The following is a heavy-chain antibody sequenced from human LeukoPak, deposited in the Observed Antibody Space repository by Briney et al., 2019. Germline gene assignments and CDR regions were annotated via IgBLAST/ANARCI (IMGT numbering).Heavy chain of an antibody. CDR1: GGSFSGYY. CDR3: ARATWLPVGLYYYDSSGYYYYFDY. V-gene: IGHV4-34*01. D-gene: IGHD3-22*01. J-gene: IGHJ4*02. Sequence: SETLSLTCAVYGGSFSGYYWSWIRQPPGKGLEWIGEINHSGSTNYNPSLKSRVTISVDTSRNQFSLKLSSVTAADTAVYYCARATWLPVGLYYYDSSGYYYYFDYWGQGTLVTVSS. CDR2: INHSGST.